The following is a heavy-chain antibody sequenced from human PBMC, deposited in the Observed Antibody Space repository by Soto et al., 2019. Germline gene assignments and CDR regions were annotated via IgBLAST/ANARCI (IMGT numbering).Heavy chain of an antibody. CDR3: ARWRAATLAAAGHDS. V-gene: IGHV1-18*01. J-gene: IGHJ4*02. CDR1: GYTFTSYG. D-gene: IGHD6-13*01. Sequence: QVQLVQSGAEEKKPGASVKVSCKASGYTFTSYGISWVRQAPGQGLEWMGWISPYNGNTKYAQKIQGRVTMTTDTSTSTADMDLRSLRSDDTAVYYWARWRAATLAAAGHDSWCQVTLVTVSS. CDR2: ISPYNGNT.